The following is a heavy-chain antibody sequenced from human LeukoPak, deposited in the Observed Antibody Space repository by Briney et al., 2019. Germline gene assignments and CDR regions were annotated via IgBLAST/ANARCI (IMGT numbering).Heavy chain of an antibody. CDR3: QLTNYYYMDV. CDR1: GGSFSGYY. CDR2: INHSGST. Sequence: PSETLSLTCAVYGGSFSGYYWSWIRQPPGKGLEWIGEINHSGSTNYNPSLKSRVTISVDTSKNQFSLKLSSVTAADTAVYYCQLTNYYYMDVWGKGTTVTISS. V-gene: IGHV4-34*03. J-gene: IGHJ6*03. D-gene: IGHD2-2*01.